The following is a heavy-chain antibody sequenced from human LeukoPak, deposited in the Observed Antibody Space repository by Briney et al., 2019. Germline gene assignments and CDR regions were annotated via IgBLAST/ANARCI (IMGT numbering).Heavy chain of an antibody. V-gene: IGHV5-51*01. CDR3: ARHSRIVGATIAPPDY. D-gene: IGHD1-26*01. Sequence: GASLKISCKGSGCIFTSYWIGWVRQLPGKGLEWMGIIYPGDSDTRYSPSFQGQVTISADKSISTAYLQWSSLKASDTAMYYCARHSRIVGATIAPPDYWGQGTLVTVSS. CDR2: IYPGDSDT. J-gene: IGHJ4*02. CDR1: GCIFTSYW.